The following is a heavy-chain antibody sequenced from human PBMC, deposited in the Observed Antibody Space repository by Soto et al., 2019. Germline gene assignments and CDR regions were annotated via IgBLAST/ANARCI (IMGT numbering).Heavy chain of an antibody. CDR1: GYTFTSYD. CDR3: ARRAETNGWNGFGADKYYFDF. D-gene: IGHD1-1*01. J-gene: IGHJ4*02. Sequence: ASVKVSCKASGYTFTSYDIYWVRQATGQGLEWMGWMNPSTGNSGYAQKFQGRVTMTSDTSISSAHMELSSLRSEDTAVYYCARRAETNGWNGFGADKYYFDFWGQGTLVTVSS. V-gene: IGHV1-8*01. CDR2: MNPSTGNS.